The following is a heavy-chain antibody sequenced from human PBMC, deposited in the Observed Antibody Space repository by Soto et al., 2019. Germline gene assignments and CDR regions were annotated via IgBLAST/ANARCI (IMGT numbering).Heavy chain of an antibody. CDR2: IGTAGDP. V-gene: IGHV3-13*05. Sequence: PGGSLRLSCAASGFTFSSYDMHWVRQATGKGLEWVSAIGTAGDPYYPGSVKGRFTISRENAKNSLYLQMNSLRAGDTAVYYCERARSSSWGKNNYYYYGMDVWGQGTTVTVSS. CDR3: ERARSSSWGKNNYYYYGMDV. J-gene: IGHJ6*02. D-gene: IGHD6-13*01. CDR1: GFTFSSYD.